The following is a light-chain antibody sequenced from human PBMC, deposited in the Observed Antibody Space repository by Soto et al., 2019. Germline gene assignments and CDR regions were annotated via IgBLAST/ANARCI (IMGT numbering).Light chain of an antibody. CDR2: AAS. CDR3: QQSYSTLHT. J-gene: IGKJ4*01. Sequence: DIQMTQSPSSLSASVGDRVTITCRASQSISSYLNWYQQKPGKAPKLLIYAASSLQSGVPSRFSGSGSGTDFPLTISSLQPEDFATYYCQQSYSTLHTFGGGTKVEIK. V-gene: IGKV1-39*01. CDR1: QSISSY.